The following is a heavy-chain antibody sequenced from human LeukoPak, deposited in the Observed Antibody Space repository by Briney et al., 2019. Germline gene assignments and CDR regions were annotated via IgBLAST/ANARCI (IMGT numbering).Heavy chain of an antibody. CDR3: ARGGYGNSWRNWFDP. CDR2: IYPGDSDT. V-gene: IGHV5-51*01. CDR1: GYSFTSYW. J-gene: IGHJ5*02. D-gene: IGHD6-13*01. Sequence: GESLKISCKGSGYSFTSYWIGWVRQMPGKGLEWMGIIYPGDSDTRYSPSFQGQVTISADKSISTAYLQWSSLKAADTAIYYCARGGYGNSWRNWFDPWGQGTLVTVSS.